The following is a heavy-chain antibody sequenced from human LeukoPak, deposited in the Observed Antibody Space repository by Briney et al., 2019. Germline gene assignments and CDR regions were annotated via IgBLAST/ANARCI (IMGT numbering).Heavy chain of an antibody. V-gene: IGHV4-39*07. CDR3: ARGRNWNYQSHFDY. Sequence: SETLSLTCTVSGDSISNNRYFWGFIRRSPGKGLEWIVSLYYRETFYNPSLKSRLTISSDTSKNQFSLRLTSLTAADTGVYYCARGRNWNYQSHFDYWGQGTLVTVSS. D-gene: IGHD1-7*01. J-gene: IGHJ4*02. CDR1: GDSISNNRYF. CDR2: LYYRET.